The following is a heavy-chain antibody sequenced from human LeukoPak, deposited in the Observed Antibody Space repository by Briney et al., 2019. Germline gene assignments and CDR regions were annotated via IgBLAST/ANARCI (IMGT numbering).Heavy chain of an antibody. CDR2: ISSSGSTI. D-gene: IGHD5-12*01. CDR3: ARDPGLVATNSYYGMDV. V-gene: IGHV3-11*01. J-gene: IGHJ6*02. Sequence: GGSLRLSCAASGFTFSDYYMSWIRQAPGKGLEWVSYISSSGSTIYYADSVKGRFTISRDNAKNSLYLQMNSLRAEDTAVYYCARDPGLVATNSYYGMDVWGQGTTVTVSS. CDR1: GFTFSDYY.